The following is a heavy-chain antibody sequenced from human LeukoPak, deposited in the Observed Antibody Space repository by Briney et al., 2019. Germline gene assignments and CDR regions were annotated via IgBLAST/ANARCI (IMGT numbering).Heavy chain of an antibody. CDR1: GFTVSRNYY. CDR2: ISGGGGNT. J-gene: IGHJ4*02. D-gene: IGHD6-19*01. Sequence: GGSLRLSCAASGFTVSRNYYMNWVRQAPGKGLEWVSAISGGGGNTYSADSVKGRFTTSRDNSKNMLYLQMNSLRAEDTAVYYCAKSRSGWYNFDYWGQGTLVTVSS. CDR3: AKSRSGWYNFDY. V-gene: IGHV3-23*01.